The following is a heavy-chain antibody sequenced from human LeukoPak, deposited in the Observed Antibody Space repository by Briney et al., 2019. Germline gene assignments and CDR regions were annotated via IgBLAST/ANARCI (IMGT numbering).Heavy chain of an antibody. CDR3: ARARRGGDYDSYFDY. CDR1: GYTFTSYG. J-gene: IGHJ4*02. V-gene: IGHV1-18*01. Sequence: ASVKVFCKASGYTFTSYGISWVRQAPGQGLEWMGWISAYNGNTNYAQKLQGRVTLTTDTSTSTAYMDLGSLRSDDTAVYYCARARRGGDYDSYFDYWGQGTLVTVSS. CDR2: ISAYNGNT. D-gene: IGHD4-17*01.